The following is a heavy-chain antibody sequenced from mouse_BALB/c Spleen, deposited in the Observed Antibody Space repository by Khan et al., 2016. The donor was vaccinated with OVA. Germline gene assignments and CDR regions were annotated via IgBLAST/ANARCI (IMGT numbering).Heavy chain of an antibody. CDR2: LYTYTGEP. Sequence: QIQLVQSGPELKKPGETVKISCKASGYTFTNYGMNWVKQAPRKGLKRMGWLYTYTGEPTYADDFEGRFAFSLESSASTAYLQINNLTNEDTATYFCARGSSRAMDYWGQGTSVTVSS. CDR3: ARGSSRAMDY. J-gene: IGHJ4*01. V-gene: IGHV9-3-1*01. D-gene: IGHD1-1*01. CDR1: GYTFTNYG.